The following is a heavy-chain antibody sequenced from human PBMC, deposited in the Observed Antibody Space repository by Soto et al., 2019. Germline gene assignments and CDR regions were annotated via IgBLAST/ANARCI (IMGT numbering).Heavy chain of an antibody. CDR1: TFSSYA. CDR3: ARVYRDIVATIGGPDYYYGMDV. D-gene: IGHD5-12*01. J-gene: IGHJ6*02. V-gene: IGHV3-30-3*01. CDR2: ISYDGSNK. Sequence: TFSSYAMHWVRQAPGKGLEWVAVISYDGSNKYYADSVKGRFTISRDNSKNTLYLQMNSLRAEDTAVYYCARVYRDIVATIGGPDYYYGMDVWGQGTTVTVSS.